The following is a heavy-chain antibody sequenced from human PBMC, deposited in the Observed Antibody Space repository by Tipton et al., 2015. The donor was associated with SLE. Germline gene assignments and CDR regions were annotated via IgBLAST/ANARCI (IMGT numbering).Heavy chain of an antibody. CDR2: IRPNTGGT. Sequence: QLVQSGAEVKKPGASVKVSCKASGYIFNDYYIHWVRQAPGQGLEWMGWIRPNTGGTTYAQKFQGRVTMTRDTSLNTAHMDLTGLTSDDTAVYYCARDSDRDPGTYFDYWGQGTLVTVSS. CDR3: ARDSDRDPGTYFDY. D-gene: IGHD3-10*01. J-gene: IGHJ4*02. CDR1: GYIFNDYY. V-gene: IGHV1-2*02.